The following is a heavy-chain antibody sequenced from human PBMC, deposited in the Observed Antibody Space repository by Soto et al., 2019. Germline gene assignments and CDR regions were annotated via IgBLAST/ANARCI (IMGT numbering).Heavy chain of an antibody. CDR1: GFTFDDYA. D-gene: IGHD3-22*01. V-gene: IGHV3-9*01. CDR2: NSWNSGSI. Sequence: EVQLVESGGGLVQPGRSLRLSCAASGFTFDDYAMHWVRQAPGKGLERVSGNSWNSGSIGYADSVKGRFTISRDNAKNSLHLQMNRLRAADTGLCYCARDIGSSGYYPYYCDYWGQGTLVTVSS. J-gene: IGHJ4*02. CDR3: ARDIGSSGYYPYYCDY.